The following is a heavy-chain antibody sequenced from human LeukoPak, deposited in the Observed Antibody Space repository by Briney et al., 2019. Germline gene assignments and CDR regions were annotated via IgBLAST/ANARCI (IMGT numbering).Heavy chain of an antibody. V-gene: IGHV4-61*02. CDR3: ARSWGSSWFPFDY. D-gene: IGHD6-13*01. CDR1: GGSISSGSYY. Sequence: PSETLSLTCTVSGGSISSGSYYWSWIRQPAGTGLEWVGRIYTSGSTNYNPSLKSRVTISVDTSKNQFSLKLSSVTAADTAVYYCARSWGSSWFPFDYWGQGTLVTVSS. J-gene: IGHJ4*02. CDR2: IYTSGST.